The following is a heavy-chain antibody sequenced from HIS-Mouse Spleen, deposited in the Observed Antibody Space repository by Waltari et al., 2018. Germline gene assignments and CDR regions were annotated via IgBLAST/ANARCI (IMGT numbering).Heavy chain of an antibody. CDR1: GYPFTSVD. V-gene: IGHV1-8*01. Sequence: QVQLVQSGAEVQKPGASVTVSCKASGYPFTSVDINCFRQATGHGLEWMGWMNPNSGNTGYEQKFQGRVTRTRNTSISTAYMERSSLRSEETAVYYCARVYYDFWSGYYYWGQGTLVTVSS. CDR2: MNPNSGNT. D-gene: IGHD3-3*01. CDR3: ARVYYDFWSGYYY. J-gene: IGHJ4*02.